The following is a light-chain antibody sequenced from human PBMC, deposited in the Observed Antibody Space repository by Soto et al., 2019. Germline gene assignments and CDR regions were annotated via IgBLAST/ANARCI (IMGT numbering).Light chain of an antibody. CDR3: QQYNSYSPWT. CDR1: QVISSW. V-gene: IGKV1-5*01. Sequence: IQMTPSPSSVSAAVGDRVTITCRACQVISSWLAWFHQKPGKVPKLLIFDASTLQTGVPSRFGGGGSGTEFTLTISVLQPDDFATYYCQQYNSYSPWTFGPGTKV. J-gene: IGKJ1*01. CDR2: DAS.